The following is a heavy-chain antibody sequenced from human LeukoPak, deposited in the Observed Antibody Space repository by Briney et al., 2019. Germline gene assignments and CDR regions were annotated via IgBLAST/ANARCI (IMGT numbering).Heavy chain of an antibody. CDR3: ARVRLVSSSSWYASFDY. Sequence: AAVKVSCKASGYTFTSYGVSWLRQAPGQGLEWMGWISAYNVNTNYLQKVQDRVTMTTDTSTSTAYMELRSLTSDDTAVYYCARVRLVSSSSWYASFDYWGQGTLVTVSS. V-gene: IGHV1-18*01. CDR2: ISAYNVNT. J-gene: IGHJ4*02. CDR1: GYTFTSYG. D-gene: IGHD6-13*01.